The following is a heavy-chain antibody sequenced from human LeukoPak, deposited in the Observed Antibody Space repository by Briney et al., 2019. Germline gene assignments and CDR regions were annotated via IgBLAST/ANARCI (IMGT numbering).Heavy chain of an antibody. CDR3: ARLGGNLSR. CDR1: GFNFMTSD. D-gene: IGHD2-2*01. V-gene: IGHV3-48*03. J-gene: IGHJ4*02. CDR2: ITARDSNT. Sequence: PGGSLRLSCVASGFNFMTSDMNWVRQAPGKGLNWIAYITARDSNTYYADSVKGRFTVFRDNIKSSLYLQMNTLRAEDTAMYYCARLGGNLSRWGQGTLVTVSS.